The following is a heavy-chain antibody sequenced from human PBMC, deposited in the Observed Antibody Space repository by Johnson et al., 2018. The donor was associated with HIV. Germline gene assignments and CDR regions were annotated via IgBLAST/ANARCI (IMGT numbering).Heavy chain of an antibody. CDR3: ARDEGLDYGASLGAFDI. V-gene: IGHV3-9*01. D-gene: IGHD4-17*01. Sequence: VQLVESGGGLVQPGRSLRLSCAASGFTFDDYAMHWVRQAPGKGLEWVSGISWNSGTKGYADSVKGRFTISRDNAKNSLYLQMNSLRAEGTALYYCARDEGLDYGASLGAFDIWGQGTMVTVSS. CDR2: ISWNSGTK. J-gene: IGHJ3*02. CDR1: GFTFDDYA.